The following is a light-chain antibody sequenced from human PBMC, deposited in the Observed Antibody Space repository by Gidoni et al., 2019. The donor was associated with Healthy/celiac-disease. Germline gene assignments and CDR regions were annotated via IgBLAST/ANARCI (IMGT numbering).Light chain of an antibody. CDR2: AAS. J-gene: IGKJ5*01. CDR1: QSISSY. V-gene: IGKV1-39*01. CDR3: QQSYSTPRVT. Sequence: DIQMTQSPSSLSASVGDRVTINCRASQSISSYLNWYQQKPGKAPKLLIYAASSLQSGVPSRFSGSGSWTDFTLTISSLQPEDFATYYCQQSYSTPRVTFGQGTRLEIK.